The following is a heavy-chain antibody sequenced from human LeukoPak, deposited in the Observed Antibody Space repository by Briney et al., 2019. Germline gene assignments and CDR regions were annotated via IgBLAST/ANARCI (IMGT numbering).Heavy chain of an antibody. D-gene: IGHD3-10*01. CDR1: GFTFSSYG. V-gene: IGHV3-33*01. J-gene: IGHJ4*02. CDR2: IWYDGSNK. Sequence: GGSLRLSCAASGFTFSSYGIHWVRQAPGKGLEWVAVIWYDGSNKYYADSVKGRFTISRDNSKNTLYLQMNSLRAEDTAVYYCARVKGSGSYYPTDYWGQGTLVTVSS. CDR3: ARVKGSGSYYPTDY.